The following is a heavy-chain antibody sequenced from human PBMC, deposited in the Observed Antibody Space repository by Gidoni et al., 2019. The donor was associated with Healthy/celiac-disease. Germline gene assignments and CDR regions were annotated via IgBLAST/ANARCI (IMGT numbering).Heavy chain of an antibody. CDR2: IGVGSCNT. Sequence: CKASGFTFTSSAVQWVRQARGQRLVGIGWIGVGSCNTNYAQKFQERVTITRDMSTSTAYMELSSLRSEDTAVYYCAADPWGQLVYYYYGMDVWGKGTTVTVSS. CDR1: GFTFTSSA. D-gene: IGHD6-13*01. V-gene: IGHV1-58*01. J-gene: IGHJ6*04. CDR3: AADPWGQLVYYYYGMDV.